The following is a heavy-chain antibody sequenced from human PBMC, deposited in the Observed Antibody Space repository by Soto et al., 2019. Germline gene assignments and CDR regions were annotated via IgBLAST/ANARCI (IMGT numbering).Heavy chain of an antibody. CDR2: INAGNGNT. D-gene: IGHD5-12*01. CDR1: GYPFTNYA. J-gene: IGHJ4*02. V-gene: IGHV1-3*01. Sequence: QVHLVRSGPEGKKPGASWKVSSKASGYPFTNYATHWLGQAPGQRLEWMGWINAGNGNTKYSQKFQGRVTITRDTSASTAYMELSSLRSEDTAVYYCARVSGYYLPDYWGQGTLVTVSS. CDR3: ARVSGYYLPDY.